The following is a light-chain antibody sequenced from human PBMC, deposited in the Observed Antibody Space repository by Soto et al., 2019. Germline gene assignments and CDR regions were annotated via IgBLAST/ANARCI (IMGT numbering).Light chain of an antibody. J-gene: IGKJ1*01. CDR3: LQNHNSPRT. CDR2: GAS. CDR1: QDISDD. V-gene: IGKV1-6*01. Sequence: AIQMTQSPSSLSASVGDRVTITCRASQDISDDVGWYQQTPGQAPKLLISGASRLQSGVPSRFSGSGSGAAFTLTITSLRPEDSATYYCLQNHNSPRTFGQGTKVEI.